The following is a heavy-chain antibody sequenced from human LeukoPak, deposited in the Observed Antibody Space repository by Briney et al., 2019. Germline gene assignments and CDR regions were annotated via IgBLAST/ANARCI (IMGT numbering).Heavy chain of an antibody. CDR3: ARSPVVGAHAPHFDY. CDR1: GYTFSSYG. V-gene: IGHV1-18*01. Sequence: ASVKVSCKASGYTFSSYGISWVRQAPGQGLERMGWISAYNGNTNYAQKLQGRVTMTTDTSTSTAYMEVRSLRSDDTAVYYCARSPVVGAHAPHFDYWGQGTLVTVSS. D-gene: IGHD1-26*01. CDR2: ISAYNGNT. J-gene: IGHJ4*02.